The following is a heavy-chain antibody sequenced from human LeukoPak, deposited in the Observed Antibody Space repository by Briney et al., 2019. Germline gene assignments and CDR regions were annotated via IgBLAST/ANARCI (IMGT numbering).Heavy chain of an antibody. CDR2: IRINAHGGAT. Sequence: GGSLRLSCTASGFTFADYTLSWVRQAPGQGLEWDGFIRINAHGGATEYAASVEGRFTISRDDSKSIAYLQMNSLRTEDTAVYYCARIYYAMDVWGQGTMVTVSS. CDR1: GFTFADYT. J-gene: IGHJ6*02. CDR3: ARIYYAMDV. V-gene: IGHV3-49*04.